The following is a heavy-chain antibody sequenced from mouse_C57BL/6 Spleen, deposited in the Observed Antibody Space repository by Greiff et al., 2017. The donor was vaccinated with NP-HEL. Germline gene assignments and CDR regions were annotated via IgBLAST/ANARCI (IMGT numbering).Heavy chain of an antibody. J-gene: IGHJ2*01. V-gene: IGHV1-69*01. Sequence: QVQLQQPGAELVMPGASVKLSCKASGYTFTSYWMHWVKQRPGQGLEWIGEIDPSDSYTNYNQKFKGKSTLTVDKSSSTAYMQLCSLTSEDSAVYYCARRAYSNYEGYYFDYWGQGTTLTVSS. CDR3: ARRAYSNYEGYYFDY. CDR1: GYTFTSYW. D-gene: IGHD2-5*01. CDR2: IDPSDSYT.